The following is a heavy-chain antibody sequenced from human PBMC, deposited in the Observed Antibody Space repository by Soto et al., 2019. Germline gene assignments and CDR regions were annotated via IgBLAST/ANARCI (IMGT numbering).Heavy chain of an antibody. V-gene: IGHV1-69*13. CDR2: IIPIFGTA. CDR3: ARVEGYYYDSSGYWFDP. Sequence: VKISCNASGGTFSIYAISWVRQSPGQWLEWMGGIIPIFGTANYAQKFQGRVTITADESTSTAYMELSSLRSEDTAVYYCARVEGYYYDSSGYWFDPWGQGTLVTVSS. CDR1: GGTFSIYA. D-gene: IGHD3-22*01. J-gene: IGHJ5*02.